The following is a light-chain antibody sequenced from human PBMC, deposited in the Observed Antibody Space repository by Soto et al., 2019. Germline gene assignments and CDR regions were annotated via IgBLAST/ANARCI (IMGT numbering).Light chain of an antibody. J-gene: IGKJ1*01. CDR2: KAS. CDR3: QHYNSYSEA. CDR1: QTISSW. Sequence: DIQMTQSPSTLSGSVGERVTITGRASQTISSWLAWYQQKPGKARKLLIYKASTLKSGVPSRFSGSGSGTEFTLTISSLQPDDFATYYCQHYNSYSEAFGQGTKVDIK. V-gene: IGKV1-5*03.